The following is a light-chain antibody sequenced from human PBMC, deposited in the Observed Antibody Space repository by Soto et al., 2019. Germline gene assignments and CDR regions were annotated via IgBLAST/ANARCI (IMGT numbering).Light chain of an antibody. CDR1: QGSRSY. J-gene: IGKJ1*01. CDR3: QQLNSYPWT. V-gene: IGKV1-9*01. CDR2: AAS. Sequence: DIQLTQSPSFLSASVGDRVTITCRASQGSRSYLAWYQQKPGKAPKLLIYAASTLQSGVPSRFSGSGYGTEFTLTISSLQPEDFAAYYCQQLNSYPWTFGQGTKVEGK.